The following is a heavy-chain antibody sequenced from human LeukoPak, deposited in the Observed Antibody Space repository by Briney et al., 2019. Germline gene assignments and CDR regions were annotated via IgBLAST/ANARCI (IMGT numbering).Heavy chain of an antibody. D-gene: IGHD1-26*01. CDR1: RFTFSSYE. Sequence: GGSLRLSCAASRFTFSSYEMNWVRQAPGKGLEWVSYISSSGSNIYYADSVKGRFTISRDNAKNSLYLQMNSLRAEDTAVYYCARELYSGTYNYWGQGTLVTVSS. J-gene: IGHJ4*02. CDR2: ISSSGSNI. V-gene: IGHV3-48*03. CDR3: ARELYSGTYNY.